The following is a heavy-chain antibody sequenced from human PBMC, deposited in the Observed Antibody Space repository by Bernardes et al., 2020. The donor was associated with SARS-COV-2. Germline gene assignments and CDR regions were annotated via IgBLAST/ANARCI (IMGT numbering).Heavy chain of an antibody. V-gene: IGHV3-7*04. Sequence: GGSLRLSCAASGFTFKSYWMSWVRQAPGKGLEWVANIKADGSGKQYVDSVKGRFTISRDNGKNSLYLQMNSLRAEDTAVYYCARDPVSEWLPVGWFDPWGQGTQVIVS. CDR2: IKADGSGK. CDR1: GFTFKSYW. J-gene: IGHJ5*02. D-gene: IGHD3-3*01. CDR3: ARDPVSEWLPVGWFDP.